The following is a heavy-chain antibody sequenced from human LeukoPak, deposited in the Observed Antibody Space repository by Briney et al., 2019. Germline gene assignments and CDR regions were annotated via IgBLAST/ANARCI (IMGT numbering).Heavy chain of an antibody. CDR3: ARQGVLWTPRD. D-gene: IGHD3-10*01. Sequence: SETLSLTCIVSGGSISSRTYYWGWIRQPPGKGLEWIGSIYYSGSTYYNPSLKSRVTISVDTSKNQFSLKLNSVTAADTAVYYCARQGVLWTPRDWGQGALVTVSS. CDR2: IYYSGST. V-gene: IGHV4-39*01. CDR1: GGSISSRTYY. J-gene: IGHJ4*02.